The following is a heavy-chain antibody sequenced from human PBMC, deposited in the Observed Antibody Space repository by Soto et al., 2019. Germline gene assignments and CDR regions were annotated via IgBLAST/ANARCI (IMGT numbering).Heavy chain of an antibody. CDR1: GGSISSSSYY. CDR2: IYYSGST. D-gene: IGHD3-22*01. CDR3: ARHGGVTYYYDSSGRSFDY. J-gene: IGHJ4*02. Sequence: SETLSLTCTVSGGSISSSSYYWGWIRQPPGKGLEWIGSIYYSGSTYYNPSLKSRVTISVDTSKNQFTLKLSSVTAADTAVYYCARHGGVTYYYDSSGRSFDYWGQGTLVTVSS. V-gene: IGHV4-39*01.